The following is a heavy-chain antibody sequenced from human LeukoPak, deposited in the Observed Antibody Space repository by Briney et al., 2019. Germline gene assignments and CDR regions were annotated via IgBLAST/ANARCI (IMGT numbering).Heavy chain of an antibody. CDR2: INLDGSKK. J-gene: IGHJ4*02. D-gene: IGHD7-27*01. V-gene: IGHV3-7*03. CDR3: ARDPAWGALDY. Sequence: GGSLRLSRAASGFTFSSSWMSWVRQAPGKELEWVALINLDGSKKSYVDSVKGRFTISRDNAKNSLYLQMNSLRVEDTAVYFCARDPAWGALDYWGQGTLVTVSP. CDR1: GFTFSSSW.